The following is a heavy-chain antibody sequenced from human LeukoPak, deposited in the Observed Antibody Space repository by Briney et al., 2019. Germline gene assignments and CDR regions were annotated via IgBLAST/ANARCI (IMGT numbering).Heavy chain of an antibody. Sequence: GGSLRLSCAAPGFTFSSYAMHWVRQAPGKGLEWVAVISYDGSNKYYADSVKGRFTISRDNSKNTLYLQMNSLRAEDTAVYYCARARRAVTTMYYFDYWGQGTLVTVSS. CDR3: ARARRAVTTMYYFDY. J-gene: IGHJ4*02. CDR2: ISYDGSNK. CDR1: GFTFSSYA. D-gene: IGHD4-17*01. V-gene: IGHV3-30*04.